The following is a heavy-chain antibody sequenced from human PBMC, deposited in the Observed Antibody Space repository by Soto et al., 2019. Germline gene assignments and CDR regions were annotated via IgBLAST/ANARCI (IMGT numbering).Heavy chain of an antibody. CDR2: TYHSGST. J-gene: IGHJ5*02. CDR3: ARVPIQRGGHGWFDP. V-gene: IGHV4-30-2*01. D-gene: IGHD5-12*01. Sequence: QLQLQESGSGLVKPSQTLSLTCAVSGGSISSGGYSWSWIRQPPGKGLEWNGYTYHSGSTYYNPSLKSRVTISVDRSKNQFSLKLSSVTAADTAVYYCARVPIQRGGHGWFDPWGQGTLVTVSS. CDR1: GGSISSGGYS.